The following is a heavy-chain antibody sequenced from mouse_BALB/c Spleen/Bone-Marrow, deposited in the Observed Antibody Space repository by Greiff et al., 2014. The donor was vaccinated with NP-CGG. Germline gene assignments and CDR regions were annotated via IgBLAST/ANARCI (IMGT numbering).Heavy chain of an antibody. CDR1: GYTFTDYY. CDR2: VNPYKGGT. J-gene: IGHJ2*01. Sequence: VQLQQPGPELVKPGASVKMSCKASGYTFTDYYLDWVKQSPGESFEWIGRVNPYKGGTSYNQKFKGKATLTVEKSSSTAYMELNSLTSEDSAVYYCARGIYYGNYFDFWGEGTTLTVSS. D-gene: IGHD2-1*01. CDR3: ARGIYYGNYFDF. V-gene: IGHV1-19*01.